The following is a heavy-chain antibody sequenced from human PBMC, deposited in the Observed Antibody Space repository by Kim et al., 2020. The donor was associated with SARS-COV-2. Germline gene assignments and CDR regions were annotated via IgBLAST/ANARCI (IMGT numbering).Heavy chain of an antibody. D-gene: IGHD6-13*01. CDR3: ARELSSSDGMDV. J-gene: IGHJ6*02. Sequence: FHNPSLKRRVPLSMDTSKKQFALGLTSVTAADTAVYYCARELSSSDGMDVWGQGTTVIVSS. V-gene: IGHV4-39*06.